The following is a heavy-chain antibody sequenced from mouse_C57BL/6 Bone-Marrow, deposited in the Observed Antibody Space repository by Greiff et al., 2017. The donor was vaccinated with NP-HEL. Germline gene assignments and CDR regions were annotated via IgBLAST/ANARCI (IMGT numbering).Heavy chain of an antibody. CDR1: GFTFSDYG. D-gene: IGHD1-1*01. CDR3: ARGITTVLEDWYFDV. Sequence: EVKLMESGGGLVKPGGSLKLSCAASGFTFSDYGMHWVRQAPEKGLEWVAYISSGSSTIYYADTVKGRFTISRDNAKNTLFLQMTSLRSEDTAMYYCARGITTVLEDWYFDVWGTGTTVTVSS. J-gene: IGHJ1*03. V-gene: IGHV5-17*01. CDR2: ISSGSSTI.